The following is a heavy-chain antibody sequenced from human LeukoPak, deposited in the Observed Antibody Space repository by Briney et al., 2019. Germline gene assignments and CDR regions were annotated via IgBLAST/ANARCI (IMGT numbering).Heavy chain of an antibody. V-gene: IGHV3-23*01. CDR2: ITSVGDNT. CDR1: AFRFTGIS. Sequence: SLRPSSAASAFRFTGISIGWDSQAQRGWMGWDSAITSVGDNTNYASSLRGWLTIPRENSQNTLYLQMNRLRGEDKAVYYCVEGLRWHDYWGQGTLVTVSS. CDR3: VEGLRWHDY. J-gene: IGHJ4*02. D-gene: IGHD4-23*01.